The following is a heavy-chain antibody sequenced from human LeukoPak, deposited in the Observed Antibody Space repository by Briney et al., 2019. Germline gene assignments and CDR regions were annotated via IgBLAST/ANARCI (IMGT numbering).Heavy chain of an antibody. V-gene: IGHV3-23*01. CDR1: GFTLTNHG. J-gene: IGHJ4*02. CDR2: ITGTGGR. CDR3: AKDYCRDGNCPFPFLDS. Sequence: GGSLRLSCAVSGFTLTNHGVSWVRQAPGKGLEWVSIITGTGGRYYGDSVKGRFILSRDNSKNTVYMQMSSLRTEDTATYYCAKDYCRDGNCPFPFLDSWGQGTLVTVSS. D-gene: IGHD2-15*01.